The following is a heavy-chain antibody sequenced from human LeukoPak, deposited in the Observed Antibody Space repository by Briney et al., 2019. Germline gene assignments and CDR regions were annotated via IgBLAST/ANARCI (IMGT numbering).Heavy chain of an antibody. CDR3: ARGDSSSWYEPYYFDY. CDR1: GGSVRSYY. V-gene: IGHV4-59*08. Sequence: KPSETLSLTCTVSGGSVRSYYWSWIRQPPGKGLEWIGYIYYSGSTKYNPSLKSRVTVSVDTSKNQLSLKLISVTAADTAVYYCARGDSSSWYEPYYFDYWGQETLVTVSS. CDR2: IYYSGST. D-gene: IGHD6-13*01. J-gene: IGHJ4*02.